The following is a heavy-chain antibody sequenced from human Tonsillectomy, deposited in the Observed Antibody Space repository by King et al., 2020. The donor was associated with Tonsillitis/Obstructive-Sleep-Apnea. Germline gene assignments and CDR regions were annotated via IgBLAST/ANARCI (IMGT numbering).Heavy chain of an antibody. D-gene: IGHD3-10*01. V-gene: IGHV1-2*02. J-gene: IGHJ4*02. Sequence: QLVQSGAEVKKPGASVKVSCTPSPANGHYVHWVLPAPGQGLEWMGWIDPNSAGTKYAQKFQDRVTMTRDTSINTAYMELSSLSSDDTAVYYCAQVRGGWGQGTLLTVSS. CDR1: PANGHY. CDR2: IDPNSAGT. CDR3: AQVRGG.